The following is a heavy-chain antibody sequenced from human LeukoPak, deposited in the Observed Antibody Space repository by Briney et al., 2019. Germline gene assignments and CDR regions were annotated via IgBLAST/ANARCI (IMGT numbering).Heavy chain of an antibody. V-gene: IGHV1-46*01. CDR3: ARDLLPIGYIGSPVGATTGDNFDY. Sequence: ASVKVSCKASGYTFSSYYMHWVRQAPGQGLEWMGIISPSGGSTSYAQKFQGRVTMTRDTSTSTVYMELSSLRSEDTAVYYCARDLLPIGYIGSPVGATTGDNFDYWGQRTLVTVSS. CDR1: GYTFSSYY. J-gene: IGHJ4*02. CDR2: ISPSGGST. D-gene: IGHD1-26*01.